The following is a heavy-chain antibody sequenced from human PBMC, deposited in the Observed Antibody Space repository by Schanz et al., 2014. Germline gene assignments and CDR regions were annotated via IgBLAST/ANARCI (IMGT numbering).Heavy chain of an antibody. D-gene: IGHD4-17*01. CDR2: INSVGSNT. Sequence: VQLVESGGGVVQPGRSLRLSCAASGFTFSSYAMNWVRQAPGKGLVWVARINSVGSNTDYADSVTGRFTISRDNAKNTLYLQMNTLRAEDTAVYYCARKMKLGVYGGKGHDSLDIWGQGTMVTVSS. J-gene: IGHJ3*02. V-gene: IGHV3-74*02. CDR1: GFTFSSYA. CDR3: ARKMKLGVYGGKGHDSLDI.